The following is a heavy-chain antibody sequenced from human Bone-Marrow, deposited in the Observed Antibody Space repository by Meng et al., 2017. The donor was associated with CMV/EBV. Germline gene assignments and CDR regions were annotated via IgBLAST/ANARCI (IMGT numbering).Heavy chain of an antibody. J-gene: IGHJ4*02. V-gene: IGHV3-7*01. CDR2: IKQDGSEK. CDR1: GFTFSSYW. Sequence: GGSLRLSCAASGFTFSSYWMSWVRQAPGKGLEWVANIKQDGSEKYYVDSVKGRFTISRDNAKNSLYLQMNSLRAEDTAVYYCARDSYCSSTSCGRGGGHYWGQGKLVNVSS. D-gene: IGHD2-2*01. CDR3: ARDSYCSSTSCGRGGGHY.